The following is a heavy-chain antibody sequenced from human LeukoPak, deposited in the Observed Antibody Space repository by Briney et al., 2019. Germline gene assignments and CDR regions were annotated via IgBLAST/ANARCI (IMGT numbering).Heavy chain of an antibody. J-gene: IGHJ4*02. D-gene: IGHD6-19*01. CDR2: IRSKAYGGTT. CDR3: TRTRNTAVAGGGAEDSFDY. CDR1: GFTFGDYA. Sequence: KSGGSLRLSCTASGFTFGDYAMSWFRQAPGKGLEWVGFIRSKAYGGTTEYAASVKGRFTISRDDSKSIACLQMNSLKTEDTAVYYCTRTRNTAVAGGGAEDSFDYWGQGTLVTVSS. V-gene: IGHV3-49*05.